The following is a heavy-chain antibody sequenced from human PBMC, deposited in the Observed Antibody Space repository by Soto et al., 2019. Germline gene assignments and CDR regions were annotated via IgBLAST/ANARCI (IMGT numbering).Heavy chain of an antibody. Sequence: GGSLRLSCAASGFTFSNYEMHWVRQTTGEGLEWVSTIGTAGDTYYPGSVKGRFTISRENAKNSLYLQMNSLRAGDTAVYYCERGRYSGGYFRVFDYWGQGTLVTVSS. J-gene: IGHJ4*02. CDR1: GFTFSNYE. D-gene: IGHD6-19*01. CDR3: ERGRYSGGYFRVFDY. CDR2: IGTAGDT. V-gene: IGHV3-13*01.